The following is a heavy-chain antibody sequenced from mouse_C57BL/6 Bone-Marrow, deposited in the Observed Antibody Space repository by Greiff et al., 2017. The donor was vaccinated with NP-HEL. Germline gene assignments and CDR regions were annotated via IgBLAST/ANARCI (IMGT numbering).Heavy chain of an antibody. CDR3: AGEGRWLRGGYWYFDV. D-gene: IGHD2-2*01. CDR2: INPSNGGT. CDR1: GYTFTSYW. J-gene: IGHJ1*03. Sequence: QVQLKQSGTELVKPGTSVKLSCKSSGYTFTSYWMHWVKQRPGQGLEWIGNINPSNGGTNYNEKFKSKATLTVDKSSSTAYMQLSSLTSDDSAVFYCAGEGRWLRGGYWYFDVGDTGTTVTV. V-gene: IGHV1-53*01.